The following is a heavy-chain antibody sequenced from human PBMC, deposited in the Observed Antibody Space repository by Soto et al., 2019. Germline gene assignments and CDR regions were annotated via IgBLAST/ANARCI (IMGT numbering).Heavy chain of an antibody. CDR3: VRHLPVPMAVGSFDI. Sequence: QVQLQESGPRLVKPAETLSLTCTVSGGFLDRSYWSWIRQSPGKGLEWIGYVYESGSTSYNPSLKSRVADSVDMSKNLFSLTPTSVTAADTAVYYCVRHLPVPMAVGSFDIWGRGTLITVSS. V-gene: IGHV4-59*08. D-gene: IGHD2-8*01. CDR1: GGFLDRSY. CDR2: VYESGST. J-gene: IGHJ3*02.